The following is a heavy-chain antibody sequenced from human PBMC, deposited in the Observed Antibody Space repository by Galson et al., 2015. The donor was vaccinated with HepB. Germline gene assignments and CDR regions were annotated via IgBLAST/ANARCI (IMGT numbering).Heavy chain of an antibody. CDR3: ARERFGELYGYYYGMDV. CDR2: ISGSGDST. Sequence: SLRLSCAASGFSISSYAMSWVRQAPGKGLEWVSSISGSGDSTYYADSVKGRFTISRDNSRNTLNLQINSLRDEDTAVYYCARERFGELYGYYYGMDVWGQGTTVTVSS. V-gene: IGHV3-23*01. D-gene: IGHD3-10*01. J-gene: IGHJ6*02. CDR1: GFSISSYA.